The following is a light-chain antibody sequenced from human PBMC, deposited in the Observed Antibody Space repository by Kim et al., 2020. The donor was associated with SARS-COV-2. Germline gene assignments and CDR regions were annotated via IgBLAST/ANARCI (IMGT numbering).Light chain of an antibody. CDR3: QVWDSSTVV. J-gene: IGLJ2*01. V-gene: IGLV3-9*01. CDR1: NIGSKN. Sequence: SYELTQPLSVSVAPGQTARITCGGNNIGSKNVHWYQQKPGQAPVLVIYRDTNRPSGIPERFSGSNSGNTATLTISRAQARDEADYFCQVWDSSTVVFGGGTKVTVL. CDR2: RDT.